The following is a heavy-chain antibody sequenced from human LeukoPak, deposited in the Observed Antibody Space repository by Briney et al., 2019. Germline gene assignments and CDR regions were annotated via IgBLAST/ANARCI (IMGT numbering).Heavy chain of an antibody. D-gene: IGHD2-21*01. CDR3: AKGNCGSECYNHLDR. CDR1: GFSFSSYT. Sequence: GGSLRLSCAASGFSFSSYTMAWVRQAPGKGLEWVSGISGSGGRTYHADSVKGRFTISRDNSKNTLYLQMNSLRAEDTAVYYCAKGNCGSECYNHLDRWGQGTQVTVSS. V-gene: IGHV3-23*01. CDR2: ISGSGGRT. J-gene: IGHJ5*02.